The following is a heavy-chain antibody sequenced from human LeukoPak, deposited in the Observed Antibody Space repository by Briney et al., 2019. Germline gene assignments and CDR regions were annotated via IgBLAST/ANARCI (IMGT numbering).Heavy chain of an antibody. CDR1: GASFYTYY. V-gene: IGHV4-34*01. CDR3: ARGPVALPNDRLSLFFDF. Sequence: SETLSLTCAVYGASFYTYYWTWIRQSPDKGVVWIGEVKHYGDTNVNPSLRSRVVMSVDASKNQFSLKMTSVTAADTAIYFCARGPVALPNDRLSLFFDFWGQGTLVTVSS. D-gene: IGHD2-8*01. J-gene: IGHJ5*01. CDR2: VKHYGDT.